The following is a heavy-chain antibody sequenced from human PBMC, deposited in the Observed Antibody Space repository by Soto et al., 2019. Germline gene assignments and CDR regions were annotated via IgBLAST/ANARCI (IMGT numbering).Heavy chain of an antibody. J-gene: IGHJ6*02. V-gene: IGHV3-73*01. Sequence: PGGSLRLSCTGSGFTFSDNYIDWVRQASGKGLEWVGRIRSKANSYATAYAASVKGRFTISRDDSKNTAYLQMNSLKTEDTAVYYCTRRYDSDYYYYYGMDVWGQGTTVTVYS. D-gene: IGHD3-22*01. CDR3: TRRYDSDYYYYYGMDV. CDR1: GFTFSDNY. CDR2: IRSKANSYAT.